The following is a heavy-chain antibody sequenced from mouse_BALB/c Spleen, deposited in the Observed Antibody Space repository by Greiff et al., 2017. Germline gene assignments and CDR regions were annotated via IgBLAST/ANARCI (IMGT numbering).Heavy chain of an antibody. CDR1: GYSITSGYY. Sequence: EVQLVESGPGLVKPSQSLSLTCSVTGYSITSGYYWNWIRQFPGNKLEWMGYISYDGSNNYNPSLKNRISITRDTSKNQFFLKLNSVTTEDTATYYCARGDYGYGYWGQGTTLTVSS. CDR3: ARGDYGYGY. J-gene: IGHJ2*01. D-gene: IGHD1-2*01. V-gene: IGHV3-6*02. CDR2: ISYDGSN.